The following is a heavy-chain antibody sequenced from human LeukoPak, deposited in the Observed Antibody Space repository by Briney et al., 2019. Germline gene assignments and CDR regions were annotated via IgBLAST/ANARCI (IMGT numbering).Heavy chain of an antibody. CDR1: GGSISSSSYY. J-gene: IGHJ4*02. Sequence: SETLSLTCTVSGGSISSSSYYWGWIRQPPGKGLEWIGSIYYSGSTYYNPSLKSRVTISVDTSKNQFSLKLSSVTAADTAVYYCARVVGGSHDYWGQGTLVTVSS. D-gene: IGHD1-26*01. CDR2: IYYSGST. V-gene: IGHV4-39*07. CDR3: ARVVGGSHDY.